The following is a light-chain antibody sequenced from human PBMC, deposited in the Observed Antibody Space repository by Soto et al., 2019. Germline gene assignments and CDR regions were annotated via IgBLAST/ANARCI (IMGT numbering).Light chain of an antibody. CDR3: SSHTSSSTLV. J-gene: IGLJ2*01. Sequence: QSALTQPVSVSGSPGQSITISCTGTSSDVGGYNYVSWYRQHPGKAPKLMIYDVSNRPSGVSNRFSGSKSGNTASLTISGHQAEDEADYYCSSHTSSSTLVFGGGTKLTVL. CDR1: SSDVGGYNY. V-gene: IGLV2-14*01. CDR2: DVS.